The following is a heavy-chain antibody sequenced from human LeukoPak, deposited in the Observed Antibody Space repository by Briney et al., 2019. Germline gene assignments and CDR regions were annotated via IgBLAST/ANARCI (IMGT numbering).Heavy chain of an antibody. V-gene: IGHV4-59*01. J-gene: IGHJ3*02. CDR1: GGSISDYY. D-gene: IGHD1-26*01. Sequence: PSETLSLTCTVSGGSISDYYWSWIRRPPGKGLEWIGYIFYSGTTNYNPSLKSRVTISVDTSKNQFSLKLSSVTAADTAVYYCARDLYSGSYAGAFDIWDKGTMVNVSS. CDR3: ARDLYSGSYAGAFDI. CDR2: IFYSGTT.